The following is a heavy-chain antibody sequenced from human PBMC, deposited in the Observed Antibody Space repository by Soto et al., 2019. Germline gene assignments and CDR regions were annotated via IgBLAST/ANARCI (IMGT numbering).Heavy chain of an antibody. Sequence: EMQLVETGGGLIQPGGSLRLSCAASGFTVSSDHMSWVRQAPGKGLEWISVMYYGGTTYYADSVQGRFTISRDSSTNTLYLQMTDLRAADTAVYYCAREAAGFDLWGQGTMVTVSS. J-gene: IGHJ3*01. CDR2: MYYGGTT. D-gene: IGHD6-13*01. CDR1: GFTVSSDH. V-gene: IGHV3-53*02. CDR3: AREAAGFDL.